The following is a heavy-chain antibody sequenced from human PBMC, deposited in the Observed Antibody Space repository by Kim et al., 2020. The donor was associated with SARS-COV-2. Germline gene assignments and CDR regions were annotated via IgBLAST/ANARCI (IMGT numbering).Heavy chain of an antibody. CDR1: GFTFSSYG. CDR3: ARDLAVAGTGWGEDDY. V-gene: IGHV3-33*01. J-gene: IGHJ4*02. D-gene: IGHD6-19*01. Sequence: GGSLRLSCAASGFTFSSYGMHWVRQAPGKGLEWVAAIWYDGSNKYYADSVKGRFTISRDNSKNTLYLQMNSLRAEDTAVYYCARDLAVAGTGWGEDDYGGQGALVTVSS. CDR2: IWYDGSNK.